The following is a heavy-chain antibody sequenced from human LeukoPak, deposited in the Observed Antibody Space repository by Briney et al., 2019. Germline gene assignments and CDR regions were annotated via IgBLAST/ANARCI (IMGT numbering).Heavy chain of an antibody. D-gene: IGHD1-26*01. CDR2: ISPSRSSI. CDR3: ARDLGEWEPTDDC. V-gene: IGHV3-48*02. Sequence: QSGGSLRLSCAASGFSFSTYSMHWVRQAPGKGLEWVSYISPSRSSIYYADSVKGRFTISRDNAKNSLFLHMNSLRDEDTAVYYCARDLGEWEPTDDCWGQGTLVTVSS. CDR1: GFSFSTYS. J-gene: IGHJ4*02.